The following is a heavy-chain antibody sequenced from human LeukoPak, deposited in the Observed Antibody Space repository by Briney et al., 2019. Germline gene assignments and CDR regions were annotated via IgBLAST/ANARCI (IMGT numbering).Heavy chain of an antibody. CDR1: GDSVRTNNYY. V-gene: IGHV4-61*01. J-gene: IGHJ4*02. D-gene: IGHD6-19*01. CDR3: AGPDRHSTGWRTDY. CDR2: IYYSGST. Sequence: SETLSLTCTVSGDSVRTNNYYWSWIRQPPGKGLEWIGYIYYSGSTNYNPSLKSRVTISVDTSKNQFSLKLSSVTAADTAVYYCAGPDRHSTGWRTDYWGQGTLVTVSS.